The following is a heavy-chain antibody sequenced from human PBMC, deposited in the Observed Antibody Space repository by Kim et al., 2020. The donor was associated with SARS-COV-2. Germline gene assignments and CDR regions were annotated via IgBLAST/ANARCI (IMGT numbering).Heavy chain of an antibody. D-gene: IGHD6-19*01. Sequence: SETLSLTCAVYGGSFSGYYWSWIRQPPGKGLEWIGEINHSGSTNYNPSLKSRVTISVDTSKNQFSLKLSSVTAADTAVYYCARRGRRGCYSSGCNWFDPWGQGTLVTVSS. CDR3: ARRGRRGCYSSGCNWFDP. CDR1: GGSFSGYY. CDR2: INHSGST. J-gene: IGHJ5*02. V-gene: IGHV4-34*01.